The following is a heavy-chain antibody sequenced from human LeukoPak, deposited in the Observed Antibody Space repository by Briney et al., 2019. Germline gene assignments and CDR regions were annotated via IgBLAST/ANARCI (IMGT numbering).Heavy chain of an antibody. V-gene: IGHV4-59*08. D-gene: IGHD2-15*01. J-gene: IGHJ5*02. CDR1: GGSISSYY. CDR3: ARSSCSGGSCYLIWFDP. CDR2: IYYSGST. Sequence: SETLSLTCTVSGGSISSYYWSWIRQPPGKGLEWIGYIYYSGSTNYNPSLKSRVTISVDTSKNQFSLKLSSVTAADTAVYYCARSSCSGGSCYLIWFDPWGQGTLVTVSS.